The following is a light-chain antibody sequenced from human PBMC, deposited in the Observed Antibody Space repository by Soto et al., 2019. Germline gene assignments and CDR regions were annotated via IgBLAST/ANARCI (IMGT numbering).Light chain of an antibody. J-gene: IGKJ5*01. V-gene: IGKV3-15*01. CDR3: QQYYNWPRT. CDR2: DAS. CDR1: QSY. Sequence: ETVLTQSPATLSLSPGENAILSCRASQSYLAWYQQKPGQAPRLLIYDASTRATGIPARFSGTGSGTEFTLTINSLQAEDSAVYYCQQYYNWPRTFGQGTRLEIK.